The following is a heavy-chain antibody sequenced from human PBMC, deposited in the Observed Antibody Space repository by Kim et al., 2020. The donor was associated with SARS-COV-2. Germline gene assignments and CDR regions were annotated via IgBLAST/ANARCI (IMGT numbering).Heavy chain of an antibody. J-gene: IGHJ6*02. V-gene: IGHV4-59*01. CDR1: GGSISSYY. Sequence: SETLSLTCTVSGGSISSYYWSWIRQPPGKGLEWIGYIYYSGSTNYNPSLKSRVTITVDTSKNQFSLKLSSVTAADTAVYYCAMGGDYDSSGYFPGRPSPSGMDVWGQGTTVTVSS. D-gene: IGHD3-22*01. CDR2: IYYSGST. CDR3: AMGGDYDSSGYFPGRPSPSGMDV.